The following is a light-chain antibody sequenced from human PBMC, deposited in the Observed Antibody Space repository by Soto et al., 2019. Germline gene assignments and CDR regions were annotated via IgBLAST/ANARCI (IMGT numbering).Light chain of an antibody. CDR3: QVRDASSDLDV. Sequence: SYVLTQPPSVSVAPGQTARITCGGDNVGSQTVHWYQQKPGQAPVVVIYYDNDRPSGIPERFSASNAGDTATLTISRVEAGDEADYYCQVRDASSDLDVFGTGTKVTVL. J-gene: IGLJ1*01. V-gene: IGLV3-21*04. CDR2: YDN. CDR1: NVGSQT.